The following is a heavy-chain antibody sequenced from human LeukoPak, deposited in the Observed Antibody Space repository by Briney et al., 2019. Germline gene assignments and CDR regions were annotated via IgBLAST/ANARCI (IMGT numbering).Heavy chain of an antibody. D-gene: IGHD3-22*01. CDR2: ISGNGGNT. CDR3: VRDGDIVVVITFDY. Sequence: GGSLRLSCAASGFTFTNYAMSWVRQAPGKGPEWVSAISGNGGNTYYADSVEGRFTISRDNSKNTLYLQMDRLRVEDSAVYYCVRDGDIVVVITFDYWGQGTLVTVSS. J-gene: IGHJ4*02. V-gene: IGHV3-23*01. CDR1: GFTFTNYA.